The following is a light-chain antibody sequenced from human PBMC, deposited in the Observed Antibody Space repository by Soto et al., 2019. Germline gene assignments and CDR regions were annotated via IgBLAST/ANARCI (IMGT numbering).Light chain of an antibody. CDR2: YIS. CDR1: QSAGNF. V-gene: IGKV3-11*01. Sequence: EIVMTQSPTTLSVSPGETASLSCRASQSAGNFLAWYQQKPGQAPRLLIYYISTRATGIPARFSGSGSGTDFTLTISSLEPEDFAVYYCQQRTNWGTFGQGTRLEIK. J-gene: IGKJ5*01. CDR3: QQRTNWGT.